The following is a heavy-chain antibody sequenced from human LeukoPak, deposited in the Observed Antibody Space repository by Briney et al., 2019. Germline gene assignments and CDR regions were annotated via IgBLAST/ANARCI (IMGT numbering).Heavy chain of an antibody. CDR1: GFTFSSSW. D-gene: IGHD6-13*01. J-gene: IGHJ3*02. CDR3: TRGNLAAGGAFDI. Sequence: GGSLRLPCAGSGFTFSSSWIHWVRQDPGKGLVWVSRIHREESSISYADSVKGRFTISRDNAKNTLYLQMNSLRAEDTAVYYCTRGNLAAGGAFDIWGQGTVVTVSS. CDR2: IHREESSI. V-gene: IGHV3-74*01.